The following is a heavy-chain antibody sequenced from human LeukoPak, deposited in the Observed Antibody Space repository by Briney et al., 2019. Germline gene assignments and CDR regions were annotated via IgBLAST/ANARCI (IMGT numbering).Heavy chain of an antibody. V-gene: IGHV3-15*01. Sequence: GGSLRLSCAASGFTFSSYCMSWVHQAPGKGLEWVGRIKSKTDGGTTGYAAPVKGRFTISRDDSKNTLYLQMNSLKTEDTAVYYCTTQAYGDFDYWGQGTLVTVSS. J-gene: IGHJ4*02. D-gene: IGHD4-17*01. CDR3: TTQAYGDFDY. CDR1: GFTFSSYC. CDR2: IKSKTDGGTT.